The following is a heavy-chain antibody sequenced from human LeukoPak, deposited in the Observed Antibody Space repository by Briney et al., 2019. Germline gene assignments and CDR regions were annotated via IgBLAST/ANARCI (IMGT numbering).Heavy chain of an antibody. Sequence: ASVKVSCKVSGYTLTELSMHWVRQAPGKGLEWMGGFDPEDGETIYAQKFQGRVTMTEDTSTDTAYMELSSLRSEDTAIYYCANQNYGDYRGTFDYWGQGTLVTVSS. V-gene: IGHV1-24*01. CDR3: ANQNYGDYRGTFDY. D-gene: IGHD4-17*01. CDR2: FDPEDGET. CDR1: GYTLTELS. J-gene: IGHJ4*02.